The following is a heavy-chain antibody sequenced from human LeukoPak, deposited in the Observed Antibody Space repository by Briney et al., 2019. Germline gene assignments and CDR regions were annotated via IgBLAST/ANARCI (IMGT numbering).Heavy chain of an antibody. Sequence: ASVKVSCKASGYTFTSYGISWVQQAPGQGLEWMGWISAYNGNTNYAQKLQGRVTITTDTSTSTTYMELRSLRSDDTAVYYCARDGIVTVPPYGMDVWGQGTTVTVSS. D-gene: IGHD1-14*01. CDR3: ARDGIVTVPPYGMDV. J-gene: IGHJ6*02. CDR2: ISAYNGNT. V-gene: IGHV1-18*01. CDR1: GYTFTSYG.